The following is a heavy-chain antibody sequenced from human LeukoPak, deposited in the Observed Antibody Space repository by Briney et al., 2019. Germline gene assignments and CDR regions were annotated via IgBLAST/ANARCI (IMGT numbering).Heavy chain of an antibody. V-gene: IGHV1-46*01. CDR2: IASRGGST. CDR1: GGTFSSYA. CDR3: ARQGKSYYDFWSASNTRGPYDY. J-gene: IGHJ4*02. D-gene: IGHD3-3*01. Sequence: GASVKVSCKASGGTFSSYAISWVRQAPGQGLEWMGSIASRGGSTRYAQKFQGRVTLTRDTSTTTLNMEMSSLRSEDTAVYYCARQGKSYYDFWSASNTRGPYDYWGQGTLITVSS.